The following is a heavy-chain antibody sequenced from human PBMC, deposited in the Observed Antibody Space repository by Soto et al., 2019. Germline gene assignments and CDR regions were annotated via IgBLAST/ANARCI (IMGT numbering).Heavy chain of an antibody. CDR2: TYYRSKWTN. CDR1: GDSVSSISAS. Sequence: LSLTCAISGDSVSSISASWNWIRQSPSRGLEWLGRTYYRSKWTNDYAVSVKSRITINPDTSKNQFSLQLSSVTPEDTAMYYCVRGYSSSFDYWGQGTLVTVSS. V-gene: IGHV6-1*01. CDR3: VRGYSSSFDY. J-gene: IGHJ4*02. D-gene: IGHD2-15*01.